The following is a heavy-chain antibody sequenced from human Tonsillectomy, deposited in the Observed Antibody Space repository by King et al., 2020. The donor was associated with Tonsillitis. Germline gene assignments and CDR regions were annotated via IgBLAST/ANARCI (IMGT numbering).Heavy chain of an antibody. D-gene: IGHD3-3*01. CDR1: GFTFGSYS. V-gene: IGHV3-48*01. CDR3: TRNFWSAGTEGC. J-gene: IGHJ4*02. Sequence: VQLVESGGGLVQPGGSLRLSCAASGFTFGSYSMNWVRQAPGKGLEWGSYISSSSGAIYYAESVRGRFTISRDNAKNSLYLQMNSLRAEDTAVYYCTRNFWSAGTEGCWGQGTLVTVTS. CDR2: ISSSSGAI.